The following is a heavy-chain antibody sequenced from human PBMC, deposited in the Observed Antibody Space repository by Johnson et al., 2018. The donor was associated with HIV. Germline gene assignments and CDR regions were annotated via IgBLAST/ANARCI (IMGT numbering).Heavy chain of an antibody. V-gene: IGHV3-11*04. CDR1: GFTFSDYY. CDR2: INNNASSV. CDR3: ARDLSEGELGHAFDI. Sequence: QVQLVESGGGLVKPGGSPRLSCAASGFTFSDYYMTWIRQAPGKGLEWVSYINNNASSVYYADSVKGRFTISRDNAKNSLYLQMNSLRAEDTAVYYCARDLSEGELGHAFDIWGQGTMVTVSS. D-gene: IGHD1-26*01. J-gene: IGHJ3*02.